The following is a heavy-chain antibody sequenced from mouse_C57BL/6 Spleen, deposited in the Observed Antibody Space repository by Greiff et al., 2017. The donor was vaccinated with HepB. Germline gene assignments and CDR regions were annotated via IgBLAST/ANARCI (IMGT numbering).Heavy chain of an antibody. V-gene: IGHV1-4*01. CDR2: INPSSGYT. Sequence: QVQLQQSGAELARPGASVKMSCKASGYTFTSYTMHWVNQRPGQGLEWIGYINPSSGYTKYNQKFKDKATLTADKSSSTAYMQLSSLTSEDSAVYYCAREDDPPYAMDYWGQGTSVTVSS. J-gene: IGHJ4*01. CDR3: AREDDPPYAMDY. CDR1: GYTFTSYT.